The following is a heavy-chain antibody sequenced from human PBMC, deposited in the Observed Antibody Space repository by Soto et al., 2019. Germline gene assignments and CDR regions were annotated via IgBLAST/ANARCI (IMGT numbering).Heavy chain of an antibody. CDR2: ISYDGSNK. Sequence: QTGGSLRLSCAASGFTFSSYGMHWVRQAPGKGLEWVAVISYDGSNKYYADSVKGRFTISRDNSKNTLYLQMNSLRAEDTAVYYCAKVTYYYGSGSHHDAFDIWGQGTMVTVSS. V-gene: IGHV3-30*18. CDR3: AKVTYYYGSGSHHDAFDI. D-gene: IGHD3-10*01. CDR1: GFTFSSYG. J-gene: IGHJ3*02.